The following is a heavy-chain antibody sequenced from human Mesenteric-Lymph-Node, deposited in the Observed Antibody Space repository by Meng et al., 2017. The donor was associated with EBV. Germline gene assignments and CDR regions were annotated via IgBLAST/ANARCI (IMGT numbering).Heavy chain of an antibody. V-gene: IGHV1-8*02. CDR1: GYSFTSYD. J-gene: IGHJ4*02. CDR2: MNPNSGDT. Sequence: QVQLGQFGAGVKKPGASVNVSCKASGYSFTSYDINWVRQAPGQGLEWMGWMNPNSGDTGFAQKFEGRVTMTRDVSTGTAYMEVTRLRSEDTAVYFCARSGLYVDYWGQGSLVTVSS. D-gene: IGHD3-10*01. CDR3: ARSGLYVDY.